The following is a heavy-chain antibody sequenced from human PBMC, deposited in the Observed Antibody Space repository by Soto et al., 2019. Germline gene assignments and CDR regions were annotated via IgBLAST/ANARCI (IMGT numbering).Heavy chain of an antibody. CDR2: IYHSGRT. D-gene: IGHD2-21*02. CDR3: ARQRTTVVTQAYFDY. Sequence: SCDRQIPGKGLEWIGSIYHSGRTYYNPSLKSRVSISIDTSKNQFSLNLSSVTAADTALYSCARQRTTVVTQAYFDYCGQGALVTVSS. V-gene: IGHV4-39*01. J-gene: IGHJ4*02.